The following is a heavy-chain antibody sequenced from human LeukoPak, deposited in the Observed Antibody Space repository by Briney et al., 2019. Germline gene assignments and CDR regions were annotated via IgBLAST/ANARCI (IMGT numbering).Heavy chain of an antibody. CDR2: ISGSGGST. CDR1: GFTFSSYA. Sequence: PGGSLRLSCAASGFTFSSYAMSWVRQAPGKGLEWVSAISGSGGSTYYADSVEGRFTISRDNSKNTLYLQMNSLRAEDTAVYYCAKDLHDYGDYVDPDWFDPWGQGTLVTVSS. V-gene: IGHV3-23*01. J-gene: IGHJ5*02. CDR3: AKDLHDYGDYVDPDWFDP. D-gene: IGHD4-17*01.